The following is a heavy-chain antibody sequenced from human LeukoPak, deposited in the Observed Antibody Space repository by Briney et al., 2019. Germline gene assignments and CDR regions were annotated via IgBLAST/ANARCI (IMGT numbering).Heavy chain of an antibody. CDR2: IKQDGSEK. D-gene: IGHD6-13*01. CDR3: ATDLGSSRPNF. Sequence: PGGSLRLSCAPSGFTFSNYAMRWVRQAPGKGLEWVANIKQDGSEKYYVDSAKGRFTISRDNAKNSLYLQMNSLTAEDTAVYYCATDLGSSRPNFWGQGILVTVSS. J-gene: IGHJ4*02. CDR1: GFTFSNYA. V-gene: IGHV3-7*01.